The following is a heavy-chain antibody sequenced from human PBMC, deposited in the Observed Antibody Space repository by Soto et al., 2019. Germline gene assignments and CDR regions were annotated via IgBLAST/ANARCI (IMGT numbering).Heavy chain of an antibody. V-gene: IGHV3-23*01. J-gene: IGHJ6*02. D-gene: IGHD3-10*01. CDR3: AKNRGSGSPYYYNMEV. Sequence: PGGSLRLSCAVSGFTFRTYAMSWVRQAPGKGLEWVSVISGSTGKTYYADSVKGRFTISRDNSKNTLSLQMNSLRGEDTAVYFCAKNRGSGSPYYYNMEVWGQGTMVTVSS. CDR2: ISGSTGKT. CDR1: GFTFRTYA.